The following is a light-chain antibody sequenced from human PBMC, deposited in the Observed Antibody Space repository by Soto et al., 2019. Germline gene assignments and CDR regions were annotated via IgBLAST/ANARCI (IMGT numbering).Light chain of an antibody. J-gene: IGKJ2*01. V-gene: IGKV3-20*01. CDR3: QQYGSSPPMYT. Sequence: EIVLTQSPGTLSLSPGERATLSCRASQSVSSSYLAWYQHKPGQAPRLLIYGASGRATGIPDRFSGSGSGTDFTLTISRLEPEDFAVYYCQQYGSSPPMYTFGQGTKLEIK. CDR2: GAS. CDR1: QSVSSSY.